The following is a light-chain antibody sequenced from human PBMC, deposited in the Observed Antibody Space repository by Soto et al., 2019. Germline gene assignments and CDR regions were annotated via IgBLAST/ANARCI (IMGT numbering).Light chain of an antibody. Sequence: IQLTQSPSSLSASVGDRVTITCRASQAISSYLAWYQQKPGKAPNLLIYAASTLQSGVPSRFSGSGSGTEFTLTISSLQPEDFATYFCQQLNSYPLTFGGGTKLDIK. CDR3: QQLNSYPLT. CDR1: QAISSY. V-gene: IGKV1-9*01. CDR2: AAS. J-gene: IGKJ4*01.